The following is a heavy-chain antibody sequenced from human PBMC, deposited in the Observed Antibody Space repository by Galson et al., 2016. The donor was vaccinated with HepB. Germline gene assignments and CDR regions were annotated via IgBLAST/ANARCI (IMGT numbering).Heavy chain of an antibody. CDR2: ISGSGGST. CDR1: GFTFSSYA. V-gene: IGHV3-23*01. CDR3: AKSFYGDLYYYYYYGMDV. Sequence: SLRLSCAASGFTFSSYAMSWVRQAPGKGLEWVSAISGSGGSTYYADSVKGRFTISRDNSKNTLYLQINSLRAEDTAVYYCAKSFYGDLYYYYYYGMDVWGQGTTVTVSS. J-gene: IGHJ6*02. D-gene: IGHD4-17*01.